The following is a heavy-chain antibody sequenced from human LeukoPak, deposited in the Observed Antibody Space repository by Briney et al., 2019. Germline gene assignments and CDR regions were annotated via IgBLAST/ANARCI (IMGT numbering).Heavy chain of an antibody. CDR1: GGSFSGYY. D-gene: IGHD3-22*01. V-gene: IGHV4-34*01. CDR2: INHSGST. J-gene: IGHJ5*02. Sequence: SETLSLTCAVYGGSFSGYYWSWIRRPPGKGLEWIGEINHSGSTNYNPSLKSRVTISVDTSKNQFSLKLSSVAAADTAVYYCARSSASSGYYYNWFDPWGQGTLVTVSS. CDR3: ARSSASSGYYYNWFDP.